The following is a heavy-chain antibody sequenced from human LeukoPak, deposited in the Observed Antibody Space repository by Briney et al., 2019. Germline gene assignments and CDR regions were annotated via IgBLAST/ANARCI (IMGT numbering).Heavy chain of an antibody. D-gene: IGHD2-2*01. J-gene: IGHJ6*04. CDR2: INHSGST. V-gene: IGHV4-34*01. CDR1: GGSFSGYY. Sequence: SETLSLTCAVYGGSFSGYYWSWVRQPPGKGLEGIGEINHSGSTNYNPSLKSRVTISVDTSKNQFSLKLSSVTAADTAVYYCAREFIVVVPAAPSYYYGMDVWGKGTTVTVSS. CDR3: AREFIVVVPAAPSYYYGMDV.